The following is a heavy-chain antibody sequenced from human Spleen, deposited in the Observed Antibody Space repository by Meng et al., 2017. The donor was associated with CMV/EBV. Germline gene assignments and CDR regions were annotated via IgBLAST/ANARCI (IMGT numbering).Heavy chain of an antibody. CDR1: GYTFTGHF. J-gene: IGHJ3*02. Sequence: ASVKVSCKASGYTFTGHFMHWVRQAPGQGLEWVGWINPNSGGTNYAQKFQGRVTMTRDTSISTAYVELSSVTAADTAVYYCAREGGTYSSGWPYAFDIWGQGTMVTVS. V-gene: IGHV1-2*02. CDR3: AREGGTYSSGWPYAFDI. CDR2: INPNSGGT. D-gene: IGHD6-19*01.